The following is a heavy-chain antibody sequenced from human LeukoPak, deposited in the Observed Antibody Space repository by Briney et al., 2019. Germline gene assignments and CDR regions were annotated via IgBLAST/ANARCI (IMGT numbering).Heavy chain of an antibody. Sequence: GGSLRLSCAASGFTFSSYAMSWVRQAPGRGLEWVSAISGSGGSTYYADSVKGRFTISRDNAKNSLYLQMNSLRAEDTAVYYCARDSLDFTMIVVKAYDAFDIWGQGTMVTVSS. J-gene: IGHJ3*02. V-gene: IGHV3-23*01. CDR2: ISGSGGST. CDR1: GFTFSSYA. CDR3: ARDSLDFTMIVVKAYDAFDI. D-gene: IGHD3-22*01.